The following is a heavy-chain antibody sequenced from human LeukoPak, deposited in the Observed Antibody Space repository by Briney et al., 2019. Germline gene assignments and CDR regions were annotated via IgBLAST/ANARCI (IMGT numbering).Heavy chain of an antibody. CDR1: GYTFTSYG. Sequence: ASVKVSCKASGYTFTSYGISWVRQAPGQGLEWMGWISAYNGNTNYAQKLQGRVTMTTDTSTSTAYMELRSLRSDDTAVYYCARGPPQDGSTYSYSQHWGQGTLVTVSS. CDR2: ISAYNGNT. J-gene: IGHJ1*01. V-gene: IGHV1-18*01. D-gene: IGHD2-2*01. CDR3: ARGPPQDGSTYSYSQH.